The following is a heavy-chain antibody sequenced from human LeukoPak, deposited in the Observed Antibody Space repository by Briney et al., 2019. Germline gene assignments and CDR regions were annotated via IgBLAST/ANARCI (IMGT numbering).Heavy chain of an antibody. D-gene: IGHD6-13*01. CDR2: ISYDGSNK. V-gene: IGHV3-30*04. Sequence: GGSLRLSCAASGFTFSSYAMHWVRQAPGKGLEWVAVISYDGSNKYYADSVKGRFTISRDNSKNTLYLQMNSLRAEDTAVYYCARATGGYSSSWYGALDAFDIWGQGTMVTVSS. CDR3: ARATGGYSSSWYGALDAFDI. J-gene: IGHJ3*02. CDR1: GFTFSSYA.